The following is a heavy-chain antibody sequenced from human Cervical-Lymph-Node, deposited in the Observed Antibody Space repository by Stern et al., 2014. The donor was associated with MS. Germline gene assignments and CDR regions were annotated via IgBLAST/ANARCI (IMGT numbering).Heavy chain of an antibody. CDR2: ISPNDGDA. CDR1: GYTFTGYQ. J-gene: IGHJ4*02. CDR3: ARVCNGDVCKNFDY. Sequence: VQLVESGAELKKPGASGKVSCKTSGYTFTGYQMHWVRQAPGQGLEWMGRISPNDGDASYAQKFQGRVTMTRDTSINTAYMELSSLRSDDTAVYYCARVCNGDVCKNFDYWGQGTLVTVSS. D-gene: IGHD2-21*02. V-gene: IGHV1-2*02.